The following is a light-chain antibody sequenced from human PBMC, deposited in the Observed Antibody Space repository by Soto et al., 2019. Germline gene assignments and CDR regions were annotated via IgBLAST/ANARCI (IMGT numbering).Light chain of an antibody. V-gene: IGLV2-14*01. Sequence: QSALTQPASVSGSPGQSITISCTGTSSDVGGYNYVSWYQQHPGKAPKLMIYDVSNRPSGVSNRFSGYKSGNTASLTISWLQAEDEADYYCSSYTSSSNEGVFGGGAKLTVL. CDR1: SSDVGGYNY. CDR2: DVS. CDR3: SSYTSSSNEGV. J-gene: IGLJ2*01.